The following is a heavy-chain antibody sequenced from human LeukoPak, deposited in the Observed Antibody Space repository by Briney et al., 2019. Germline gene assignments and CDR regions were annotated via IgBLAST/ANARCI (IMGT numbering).Heavy chain of an antibody. Sequence: GGSLRLSCAASAFTFNSYAMSWVRQAPGKGLEWVSAISGSGANTYYADSVKGRFTISRDNSKNTLYLQMNSLRAEDTAVYYCASRTVTTFRSYDYWGQGTLVTVSS. V-gene: IGHV3-23*01. CDR2: ISGSGANT. CDR1: AFTFNSYA. J-gene: IGHJ4*02. CDR3: ASRTVTTFRSYDY. D-gene: IGHD4-17*01.